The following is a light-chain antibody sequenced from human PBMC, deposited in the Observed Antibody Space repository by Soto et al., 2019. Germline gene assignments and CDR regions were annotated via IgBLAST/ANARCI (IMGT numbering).Light chain of an antibody. Sequence: NFMLTQPHSVSESPGKTVTISCTRSSGSIASNYVQWYQQRPGSAPTTVIYEDNQRPSGVPDRFSGSIDSSSNSASLTISGLKTEAEADSYCQSYDSSNVVFGGGTQLTVL. CDR3: QSYDSSNVV. V-gene: IGLV6-57*04. J-gene: IGLJ2*01. CDR2: EDN. CDR1: SGSIASNY.